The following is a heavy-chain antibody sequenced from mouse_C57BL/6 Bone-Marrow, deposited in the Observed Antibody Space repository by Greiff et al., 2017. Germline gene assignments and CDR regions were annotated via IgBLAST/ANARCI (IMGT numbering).Heavy chain of an antibody. D-gene: IGHD4-1*01. V-gene: IGHV1-55*01. CDR3: ARSGALGRSFDY. CDR1: GYTFTSYW. J-gene: IGHJ2*01. CDR2: IYPTSGST. Sequence: VQLQQPGAELVKPGASVKLSCKASGYTFTSYWITWVKQRPGQGLEWIGDIYPTSGSTNYNEKFKSKAILTVDTSSKTADMKLSSLTSEDTTVFNCARSGALGRSFDYWGQGTTLTVSS.